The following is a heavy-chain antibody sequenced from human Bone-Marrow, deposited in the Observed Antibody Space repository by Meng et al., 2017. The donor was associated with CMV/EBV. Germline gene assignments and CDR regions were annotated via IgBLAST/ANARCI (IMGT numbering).Heavy chain of an antibody. CDR2: INHSGST. Sequence: SQTLSLTCAVYGGSFSGYYWSWIRQPPGKGLEWIGEINHSGSTNYNPSLKSRVTISVDTSKNQFSLKLSSVTAADTAVYYCARGPYRTGFDYWGQGTLVTVSS. D-gene: IGHD3/OR15-3a*01. CDR1: GGSFSGYY. V-gene: IGHV4-34*01. CDR3: ARGPYRTGFDY. J-gene: IGHJ4*02.